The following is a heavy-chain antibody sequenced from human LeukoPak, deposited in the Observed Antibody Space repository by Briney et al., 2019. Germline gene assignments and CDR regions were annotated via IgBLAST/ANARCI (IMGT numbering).Heavy chain of an antibody. Sequence: SETLSLTCTVSGGSISSYYWGWIRQPPGKGLEWIGTIYYSGSTYYNPSLKSRVTISVDTSKNQFSLKLSSVTAADTAVYYCARSGQWLVRVFDYWGQGTLVTVSS. V-gene: IGHV4-39*01. J-gene: IGHJ4*02. CDR3: ARSGQWLVRVFDY. D-gene: IGHD6-19*01. CDR2: IYYSGST. CDR1: GGSISSYY.